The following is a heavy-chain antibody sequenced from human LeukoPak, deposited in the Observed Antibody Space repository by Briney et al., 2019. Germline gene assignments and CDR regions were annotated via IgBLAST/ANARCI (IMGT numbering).Heavy chain of an antibody. D-gene: IGHD3-3*01. V-gene: IGHV3-7*01. CDR3: ARQDTFWSGYYYYYYMDV. Sequence: GGSLRLSCAASGFTFSSYWMSWVRQAPGKGLEWVANIKQDGSEKYYADSVKGRFTISRDNAKNSLYLQMNSLRAEDTAVYYCARQDTFWSGYYYYYYMDVWGKGTTVTVSS. J-gene: IGHJ6*03. CDR2: IKQDGSEK. CDR1: GFTFSSYW.